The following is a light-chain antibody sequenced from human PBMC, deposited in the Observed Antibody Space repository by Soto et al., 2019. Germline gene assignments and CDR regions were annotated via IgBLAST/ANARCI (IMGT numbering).Light chain of an antibody. CDR1: SSNIGAGYH. CDR2: GNS. V-gene: IGLV1-40*01. J-gene: IGLJ3*02. CDR3: QSYDSSLSGPV. Sequence: QSVLTQPPSVSGAPGQRVTISCTGSSSNIGAGYHVHWYQQLPGTAPKFLIYGNSNRPSGVPDRFSGSKSGTSASLAITGLQAEDEADYYCQSYDSSLSGPVFGGGTKLTVL.